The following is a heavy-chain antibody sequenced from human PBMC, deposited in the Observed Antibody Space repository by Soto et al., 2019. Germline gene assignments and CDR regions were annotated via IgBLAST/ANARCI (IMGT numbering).Heavy chain of an antibody. Sequence: QVQLVQSGAEVKKPGSSVKVSCKAFGGTFSSYAINWVRQAPGQGLEWMGGIIPIFGTADYAQKFQGRVTITADASTTTAYMELSSLRSEDTAVYFCAREDERWFDPWGQGTLVTVSS. J-gene: IGHJ5*02. CDR1: GGTFSSYA. CDR2: IIPIFGTA. V-gene: IGHV1-69*12. CDR3: AREDERWFDP.